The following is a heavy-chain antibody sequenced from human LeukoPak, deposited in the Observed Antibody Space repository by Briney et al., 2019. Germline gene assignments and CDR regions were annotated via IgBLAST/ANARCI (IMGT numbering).Heavy chain of an antibody. CDR3: ARRRSYFDWLPPSPNFDY. V-gene: IGHV4-34*01. CDR2: INHSGST. Sequence: SETLSLTCTVSGGSISSYYWSWIRQPPGKGLEWIGEINHSGSTNYNPSLKSRVTISVDTSKNQFSLKLSSVTAADTAVYYCARRRSYFDWLPPSPNFDYWGQGTLVTVSS. D-gene: IGHD3-9*01. CDR1: GGSISSYY. J-gene: IGHJ4*02.